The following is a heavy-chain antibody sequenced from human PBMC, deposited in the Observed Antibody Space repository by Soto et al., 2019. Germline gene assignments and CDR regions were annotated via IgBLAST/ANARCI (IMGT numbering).Heavy chain of an antibody. D-gene: IGHD3-10*01. CDR2: IIPIFGTA. CDR3: ASGSGSYYPFDP. V-gene: IGHV1-69*13. Sequence: SVKVSCKASGYTFTSYAISWVRQAPGQGLEWMGGIIPIFGTANYAQKFQGRVTITADESTSTAYMELSSLRSEDTAVYYCASGSGSYYPFDPWGQGTLVTVSS. J-gene: IGHJ5*02. CDR1: GYTFTSYA.